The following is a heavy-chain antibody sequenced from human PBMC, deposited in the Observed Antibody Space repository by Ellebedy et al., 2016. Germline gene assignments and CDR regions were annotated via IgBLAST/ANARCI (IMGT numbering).Heavy chain of an antibody. CDR1: GGSISSGDYY. Sequence: SETLSLTXTVSGGSISSGDYYWSWIRQPPGKGLEWIGYIYYSGSTYYNPSLKSRVIISVDTSKNQFSLKLSSVTAADTAVYYCASAPLLEWLRGWFNPWGQGTLVTVSS. D-gene: IGHD3-3*01. CDR3: ASAPLLEWLRGWFNP. J-gene: IGHJ5*02. CDR2: IYYSGST. V-gene: IGHV4-30-4*01.